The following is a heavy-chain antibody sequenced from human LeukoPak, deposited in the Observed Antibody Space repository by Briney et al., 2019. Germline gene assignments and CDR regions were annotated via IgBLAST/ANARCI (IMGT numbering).Heavy chain of an antibody. D-gene: IGHD6-13*01. CDR2: ISAYNGNT. Sequence: ASVKVSCKASGYTFTSYGISWVRQAPGQGLEWMGWISAYNGNTNYAQKIQGRVTMTRDASISTAYMELSRLRSDDTAVYYCARVVVWSGGIAAAGTAQFDYWGQGTLVTVSS. CDR3: ARVVVWSGGIAAAGTAQFDY. CDR1: GYTFTSYG. J-gene: IGHJ4*02. V-gene: IGHV1-18*01.